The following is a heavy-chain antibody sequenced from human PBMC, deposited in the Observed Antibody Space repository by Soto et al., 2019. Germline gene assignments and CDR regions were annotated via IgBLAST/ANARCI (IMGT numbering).Heavy chain of an antibody. CDR1: GFTFSSYG. J-gene: IGHJ6*02. CDR3: ATLGLLLENYYYYGMDV. CDR2: ISYDGSNK. V-gene: IGHV3-30*03. D-gene: IGHD2-15*01. Sequence: QVQLVESGGGVVQPGRSLRLSCAASGFTFSSYGMHWVRQAPGKGLEWVAVISYDGSNKYYADSVKGRFTISRDNSKNTLYLQMNSLRAEDTAVYYCATLGLLLENYYYYGMDVCGQGTTVTVS.